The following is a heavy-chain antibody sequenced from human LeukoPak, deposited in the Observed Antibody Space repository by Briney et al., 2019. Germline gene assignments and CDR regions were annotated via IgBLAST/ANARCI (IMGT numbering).Heavy chain of an antibody. CDR3: ARVGYSGYDPLNDY. J-gene: IGHJ4*02. CDR1: GFTFSSYS. Sequence: GGSLRLYCAASGFTFSSYSMNWVRQAPGKGLEWVSSISSSSSYIYYADSVKGRFTISRDNAKNSLYLQMNSLRAEDTAVYYCARVGYSGYDPLNDYWGQGTLVTVSS. D-gene: IGHD5-12*01. CDR2: ISSSSSYI. V-gene: IGHV3-21*01.